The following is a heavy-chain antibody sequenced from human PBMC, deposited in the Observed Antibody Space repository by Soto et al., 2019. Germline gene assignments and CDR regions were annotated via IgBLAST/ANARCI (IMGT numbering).Heavy chain of an antibody. V-gene: IGHV3-23*01. CDR2: ISGSGGST. CDR1: GFTFSSYA. D-gene: IGHD2-15*01. J-gene: IGHJ3*02. CDR3: AKRGCSGGSCYFAFDI. Sequence: EVQLLESGGGLVQPGGSLRLSCAASGFTFSSYAMSWVRQAPGKGLEWVSAISGSGGSTYYADSVKGRFTISRDNSKNTLYLQMNSLRAEDTAVYYCAKRGCSGGSCYFAFDIWGQGTMVTVSS.